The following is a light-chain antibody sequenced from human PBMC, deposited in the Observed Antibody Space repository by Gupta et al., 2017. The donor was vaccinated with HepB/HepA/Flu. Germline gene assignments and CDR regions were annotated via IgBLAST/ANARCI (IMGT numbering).Light chain of an antibody. CDR3: EAWDSSPVV. V-gene: IGLV3-1*01. Sequence: SYELTQPPSVSVSPGQTASITCSGDKLGDKYACWYQQKPGQSPVLLIYHDSKRPSGIPARYSGSNSGNTATLTISGTQAMDEADYYCEAWDSSPVVFGGGTKLTVL. CDR2: HDS. J-gene: IGLJ2*01. CDR1: KLGDKY.